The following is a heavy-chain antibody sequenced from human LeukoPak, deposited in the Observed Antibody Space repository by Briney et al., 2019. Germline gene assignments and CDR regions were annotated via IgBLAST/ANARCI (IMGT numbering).Heavy chain of an antibody. V-gene: IGHV3-23*01. CDR3: AKDGYYGDYLFDY. D-gene: IGHD4-17*01. J-gene: IGHJ4*02. CDR1: GFTFSSYA. CDR2: ISGSGGST. Sequence: AGGSLRPSCAASGFTFSSYAMSWVRQAPRKGLEWVAAISGSGGSTYYADSVKGRFTISRDNSMNTLYLQMNSLRAEDTAVYYCAKDGYYGDYLFDYWGQGTLVTVSS.